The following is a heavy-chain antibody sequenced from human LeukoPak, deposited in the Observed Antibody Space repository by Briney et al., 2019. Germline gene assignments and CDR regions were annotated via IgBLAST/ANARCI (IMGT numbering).Heavy chain of an antibody. Sequence: SETLSLTCTVSGGSISNYYWSWSRQPPGKGLEWIGYIHYSGSTNYNPSLKSRLIISVDTSKNQFSLQLSSVTAADTAVYYCARHSRTYYDFDYWGQGTLVTVSS. J-gene: IGHJ4*02. V-gene: IGHV4-59*08. CDR1: GGSISNYY. D-gene: IGHD1-26*01. CDR2: IHYSGST. CDR3: ARHSRTYYDFDY.